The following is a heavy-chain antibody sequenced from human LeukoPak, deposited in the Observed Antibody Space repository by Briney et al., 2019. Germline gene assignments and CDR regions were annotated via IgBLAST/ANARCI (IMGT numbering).Heavy chain of an antibody. D-gene: IGHD3-16*01. CDR1: GDSISAYY. CDR2: VYYSGST. J-gene: IGHJ4*02. V-gene: IGHV4-59*01. CDR3: ARARLGSLYYFDY. Sequence: SETLSLTCTVSGDSISAYYWSWIRQPPGKGLEWIAYVYYSGSTNYNPSLKSRVTISVATSKNQFSLKLSSVTAADTAVYYCARARLGSLYYFDYWGQGTLVTVSS.